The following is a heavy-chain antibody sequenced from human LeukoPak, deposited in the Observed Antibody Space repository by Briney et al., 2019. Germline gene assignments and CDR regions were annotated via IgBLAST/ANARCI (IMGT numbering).Heavy chain of an antibody. CDR3: AREAVDTAMVTAETNHEPSDY. Sequence: ASVKVSCKASGYTFTSYYMHWVRQAPGQGLEWMGIINPSGGSTSYAQKFQGRVTVTRDTSTSTVYMELSSLRSEDTAVYYCAREAVDTAMVTAETNHEPSDYWGQGTLVTVSS. CDR1: GYTFTSYY. V-gene: IGHV1-46*01. J-gene: IGHJ4*02. D-gene: IGHD5-18*01. CDR2: INPSGGST.